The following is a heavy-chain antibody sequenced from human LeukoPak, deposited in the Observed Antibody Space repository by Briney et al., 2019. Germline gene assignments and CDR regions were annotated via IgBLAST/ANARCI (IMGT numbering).Heavy chain of an antibody. Sequence: GGSLRLSCAASGFTVSSNYMSWVRQAPGKGLEWVSVIYSGGSTYYADSVKGRFTISRDNSKNTLYLQMNSLRAEDTAVYYCARVGGDSSGYIAYYYYMDVWGKGTTVTISS. V-gene: IGHV3-66*01. CDR3: ARVGGDSSGYIAYYYYMDV. D-gene: IGHD3-22*01. CDR2: IYSGGST. CDR1: GFTVSSNY. J-gene: IGHJ6*03.